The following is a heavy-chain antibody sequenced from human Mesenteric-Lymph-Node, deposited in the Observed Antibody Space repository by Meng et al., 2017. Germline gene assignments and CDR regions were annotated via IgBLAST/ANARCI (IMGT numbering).Heavy chain of an antibody. V-gene: IGHV6-1*01. CDR2: TYYRSKYYN. CDR1: GDSVSSNSAA. D-gene: IGHD3-10*02. J-gene: IGHJ4*02. Sequence: QVQLQQAVPVLVKPSPTLSLTCAISGDSVSSNSAAWNWIRQSPSRGLEWLGRTYYRSKYYNDYALSVKSRITINPDTSKNQFSLQLNSVTPEDTAIYYCARDWGDVRGGFDFWGQGTLVTVSS. CDR3: ARDWGDVRGGFDF.